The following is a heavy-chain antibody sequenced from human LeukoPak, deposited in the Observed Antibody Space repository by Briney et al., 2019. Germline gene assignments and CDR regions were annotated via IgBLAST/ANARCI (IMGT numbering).Heavy chain of an antibody. CDR3: ARDNWRQQQLATADFDY. CDR1: GFTFSSYS. Sequence: GGSLRLSCAASGFTFSSYSMHWVRQAPGKGLEWVAVIWYDGSNKYYADSVKGRFTISRDNSKNTLYLQMNSLRAEDTAVYYCARDNWRQQQLATADFDYWGQGTLVTVSS. D-gene: IGHD6-13*01. CDR2: IWYDGSNK. V-gene: IGHV3-33*08. J-gene: IGHJ4*02.